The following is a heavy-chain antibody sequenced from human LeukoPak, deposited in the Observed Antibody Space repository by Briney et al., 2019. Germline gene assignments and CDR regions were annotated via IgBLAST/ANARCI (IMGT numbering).Heavy chain of an antibody. CDR3: ARGWYGVPAASFDY. CDR1: GYTFTSYG. J-gene: IGHJ4*02. CDR2: ISAYNGNT. V-gene: IGHV1-18*01. Sequence: ASVKVSCKASGYTFTSYGISWVRQAPGQGLEWMGWISAYNGNTNYAQKLQVRVTMTTDTSTSTAYMELRSLRSDDTAVYYCARGWYGVPAASFDYWGQGTLVTVSS. D-gene: IGHD2-2*01.